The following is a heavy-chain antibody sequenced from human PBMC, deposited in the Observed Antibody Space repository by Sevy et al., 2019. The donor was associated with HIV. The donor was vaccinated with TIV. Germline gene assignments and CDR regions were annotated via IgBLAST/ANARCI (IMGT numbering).Heavy chain of an antibody. CDR2: IIPIFGTA. CDR1: GGTFSSYA. Sequence: ASVKVSCKASGGTFSSYAISWVRQAPGQGLEWMGGIIPIFGTANYAQKFQGRVTITADESTSTAYMELSSQRSEDTAVYYCASGGYGGYDSPHGEPMYYYYGMDVWGQGTTVTVSS. V-gene: IGHV1-69*13. CDR3: ASGGYGGYDSPHGEPMYYYYGMDV. J-gene: IGHJ6*02. D-gene: IGHD5-12*01.